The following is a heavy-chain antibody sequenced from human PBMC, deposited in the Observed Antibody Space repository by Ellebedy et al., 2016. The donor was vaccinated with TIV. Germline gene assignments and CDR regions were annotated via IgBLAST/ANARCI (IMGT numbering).Heavy chain of an antibody. J-gene: IGHJ4*02. D-gene: IGHD5-18*01. Sequence: AASVKVSCKASGYTFTTYAIFWVRQAPGQGLEWMGWISGYNNNTKSTQKFQGRLTMTTETSTRTAYMELRSLTADDTAVYYCARGGIQLRFGYFDYWGQGTLVTVSS. CDR3: ARGGIQLRFGYFDY. CDR2: ISGYNNNT. V-gene: IGHV1-18*01. CDR1: GYTFTTYA.